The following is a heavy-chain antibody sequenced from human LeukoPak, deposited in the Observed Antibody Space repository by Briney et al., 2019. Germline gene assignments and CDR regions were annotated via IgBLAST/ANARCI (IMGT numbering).Heavy chain of an antibody. CDR1: GFSVSSVYY. CDR2: IYRSGST. Sequence: SETLSLTCTVSGFSVSSVYYWGWIRQPPGKGLEWIGSIYRSGSTYYNPSLKSRVTISVDTSKNQFSLKLTSVTAADTAVYYCARGYGDYGNWFDPWGQGTLVTVSS. V-gene: IGHV4-38-2*02. D-gene: IGHD4-17*01. J-gene: IGHJ5*02. CDR3: ARGYGDYGNWFDP.